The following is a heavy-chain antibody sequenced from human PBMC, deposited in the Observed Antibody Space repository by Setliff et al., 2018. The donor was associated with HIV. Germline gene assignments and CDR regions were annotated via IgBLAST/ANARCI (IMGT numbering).Heavy chain of an antibody. Sequence: SETLSLTCTVPGGSINTYWSWIRQPPGKGLEWIGYINYRGNTEYNPSLQSRVAISLDTSKTQFSLKLASVTAADTAVYYCARGQGAFPAPHYMDVWAKGTTVTVSS. CDR2: INYRGNT. D-gene: IGHD3-16*01. CDR1: GGSINTY. J-gene: IGHJ6*03. V-gene: IGHV4-59*12. CDR3: ARGQGAFPAPHYMDV.